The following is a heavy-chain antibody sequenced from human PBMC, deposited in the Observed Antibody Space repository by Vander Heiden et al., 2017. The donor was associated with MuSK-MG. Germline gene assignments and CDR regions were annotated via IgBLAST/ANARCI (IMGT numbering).Heavy chain of an antibody. D-gene: IGHD1-1*01. V-gene: IGHV1-2*02. CDR3: ARDPAHNDPENWFDP. Sequence: VVQSGAEVKQPGAPVQCPRRASGYTFTDSYIHGVPQAPGQGLGWMGWINPSRGGTKYPQKFQGRVTMTRDTSISTAYMELSRLRSGDTAVYYCARDPAHNDPENWFDPWGQGTLVTVSS. J-gene: IGHJ5*02. CDR2: INPSRGGT. CDR1: GYTFTDSY.